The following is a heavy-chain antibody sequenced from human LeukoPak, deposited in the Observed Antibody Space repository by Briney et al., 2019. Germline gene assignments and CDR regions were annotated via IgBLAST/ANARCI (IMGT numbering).Heavy chain of an antibody. CDR2: IKQDGSEK. V-gene: IGHV3-7*01. J-gene: IGHJ4*02. Sequence: GSLRLSCAASGFTFSSYWMTWVRQAPGKGLEWVANIKQDGSEKYYVDSVKGRFTISRGNAKNSLYLQMNSLRAEDTALYYCARDASNYYDSSAFSYWGQGTLVTVSS. CDR1: GFTFSSYW. D-gene: IGHD3-22*01. CDR3: ARDASNYYDSSAFSY.